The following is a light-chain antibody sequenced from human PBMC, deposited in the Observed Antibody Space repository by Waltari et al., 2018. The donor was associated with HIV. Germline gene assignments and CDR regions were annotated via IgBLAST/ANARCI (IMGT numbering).Light chain of an antibody. J-gene: IGLJ3*02. V-gene: IGLV3-10*01. CDR1: ALPKQY. CDR2: EDS. Sequence: SYELTQPPSVSVPPGQTARITCSGDALPKQYAYWYQQKSGQAPVLVIYEDSKRPSGIPERFSGSSSGTMATLTISGAQVEDEADYYCYSTDSSDWVFGGGTKLTVL. CDR3: YSTDSSDWV.